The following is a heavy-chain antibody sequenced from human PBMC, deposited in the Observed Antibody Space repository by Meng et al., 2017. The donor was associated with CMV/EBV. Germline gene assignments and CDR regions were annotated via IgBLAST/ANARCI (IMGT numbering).Heavy chain of an antibody. CDR1: GGTFSSYA. D-gene: IGHD2-2*01. V-gene: IGHV1-69*05. J-gene: IGHJ5*02. CDR3: ARVNCSSTSCYYILGWFDP. CDR2: IIPIFGTA. Sequence: SVKVSCKASGGTFSSYAISWVRQAPGQGLEWMGGIIPIFGTANYAQKFQGRVTITTDESTSTAHMELSSLRSEDTAVYYCARVNCSSTSCYYILGWFDPWGQGTLVTVSS.